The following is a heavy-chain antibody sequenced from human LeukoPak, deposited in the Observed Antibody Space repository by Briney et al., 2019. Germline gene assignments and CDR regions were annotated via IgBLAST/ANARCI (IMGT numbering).Heavy chain of an antibody. Sequence: SVKVSCKAPGGTFSSYAISWVRQAPGQGLEWMGRIIPIFGTANYAQKFQGRVTITTDESTSTAYMELSSLRSEDTAVYYCALTVSSSWYGYFQHWGQGTLVTVSS. D-gene: IGHD6-13*01. V-gene: IGHV1-69*05. CDR3: ALTVSSSWYGYFQH. J-gene: IGHJ1*01. CDR1: GGTFSSYA. CDR2: IIPIFGTA.